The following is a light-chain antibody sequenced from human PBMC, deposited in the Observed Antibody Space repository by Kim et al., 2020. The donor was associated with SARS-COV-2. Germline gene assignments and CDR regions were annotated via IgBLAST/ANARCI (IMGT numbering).Light chain of an antibody. CDR3: GTGDSSMSVVYV. Sequence: SPRGKAKNGNTYVSWYPPRRVTPAKLVIYYTSNQPSGLPDSCTGSKAGTPATLGISGLQTGNEADYYCGTGDSSMSVVYVFGPGTKVTVL. CDR2: YTS. J-gene: IGLJ1*01. V-gene: IGLV1-51*01. CDR1: KAKNGNTY.